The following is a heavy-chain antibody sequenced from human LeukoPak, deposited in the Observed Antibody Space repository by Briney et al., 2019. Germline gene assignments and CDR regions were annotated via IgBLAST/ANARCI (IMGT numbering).Heavy chain of an antibody. CDR3: VRQPDSARYGFDY. CDR1: GFTFDNND. D-gene: IGHD1-14*01. J-gene: IGHJ4*02. V-gene: IGHV3-13*01. Sequence: PGGSLRLSCEVSGFTFDNNDMHWVRQSTGKGLEWVSAIGSAGYTYYAESVRGRFTITRDTAKQSLYLQMNSLRVEDTAVYHCVRQPDSARYGFDYWGRGTLVTVSS. CDR2: IGSAGYT.